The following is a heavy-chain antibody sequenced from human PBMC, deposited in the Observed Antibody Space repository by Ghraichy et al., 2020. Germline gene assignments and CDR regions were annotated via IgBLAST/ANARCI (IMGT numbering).Heavy chain of an antibody. J-gene: IGHJ4*02. Sequence: SETLSLTCAVSGGSITSATWWGWVRQPPGRGLEWIGEISHSVNTKYHPSLESRVTMSVDKSKNQLSLKLRSVTAADTAMYYCMRDPHCGGDCPFDYWGRGILVTVSS. CDR3: MRDPHCGGDCPFDY. V-gene: IGHV4-4*02. CDR1: GGSITSATW. D-gene: IGHD2-21*02. CDR2: ISHSVNT.